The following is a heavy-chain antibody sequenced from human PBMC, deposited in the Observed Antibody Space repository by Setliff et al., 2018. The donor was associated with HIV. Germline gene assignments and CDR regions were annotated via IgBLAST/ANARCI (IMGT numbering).Heavy chain of an antibody. Sequence: SETLSLTCTVSGGSISTYYWSWIRQPPGKGLEWIGYIYTSGSTYYNPSLKSRVTISVDTSKNQFSLKLSSVTAADTAVYYCARLNDGFYYYYYMDVWGKGTTVTVSS. CDR1: GGSISTYY. V-gene: IGHV4-4*08. CDR2: IYTSGST. J-gene: IGHJ6*03. D-gene: IGHD2-2*03. CDR3: ARLNDGFYYYYYMDV.